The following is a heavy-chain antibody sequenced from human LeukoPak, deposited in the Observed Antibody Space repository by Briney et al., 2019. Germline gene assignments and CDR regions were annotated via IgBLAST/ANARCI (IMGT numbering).Heavy chain of an antibody. D-gene: IGHD3-10*02. Sequence: GASVKVSCKASGYTFTSYAMHWVRQAPGQRLEWMGWINAGNGNTKYSRKFQGRVTITRDTSASTAYMELSSLRSEDTAVYYCARDGYVRAFDIWGQGTMVTVSS. CDR2: INAGNGNT. CDR1: GYTFTSYA. CDR3: ARDGYVRAFDI. J-gene: IGHJ3*02. V-gene: IGHV1-3*01.